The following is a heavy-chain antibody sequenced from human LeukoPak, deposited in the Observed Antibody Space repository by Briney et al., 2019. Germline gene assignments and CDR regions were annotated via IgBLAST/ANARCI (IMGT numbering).Heavy chain of an antibody. CDR2: IIPIFGIA. CDR1: GGTFSSYA. Sequence: SVKVSCKASGGTFSSYAISWVRQAPGQGLEWMGGIIPIFGIANYAQKFQGRVTITTDESTSTAYMELSSLRSEDTAVYYCASPPKGYCSSTSCYGYDYYYMDVWGKGTTVTVSS. V-gene: IGHV1-69*05. CDR3: ASPPKGYCSSTSCYGYDYYYMDV. D-gene: IGHD2-2*01. J-gene: IGHJ6*03.